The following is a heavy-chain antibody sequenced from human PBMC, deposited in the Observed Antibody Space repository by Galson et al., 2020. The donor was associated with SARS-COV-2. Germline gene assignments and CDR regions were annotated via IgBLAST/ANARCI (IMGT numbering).Heavy chain of an antibody. D-gene: IGHD7-27*01. Sequence: GESLKISCAASGFTFNNYAMTWVRQAPGKGLEWVSTIFNNGEKTHYADSVKGRFTISRDNSKITLYLQMNGLRADDTAIYYCAKATRTSWATFDSWGQGTLVTVSS. J-gene: IGHJ4*02. CDR2: IFNNGEKT. CDR3: AKATRTSWATFDS. V-gene: IGHV3-23*01. CDR1: GFTFNNYA.